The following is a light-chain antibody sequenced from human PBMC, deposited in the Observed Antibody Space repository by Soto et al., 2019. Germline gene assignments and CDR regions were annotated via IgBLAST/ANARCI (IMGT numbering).Light chain of an antibody. V-gene: IGKV3-20*01. CDR2: GAS. J-gene: IGKJ1*01. Sequence: EIVLTQSPGTLSLSPGERATLSCRASQSVSTNYLAWYQRKPGQAPRLLIYGASSRATGIPDRFSGSGSGTDFTLTITRLEPEDFAVYYCQQYGRSPPTFGQGTNVEIK. CDR3: QQYGRSPPT. CDR1: QSVSTNY.